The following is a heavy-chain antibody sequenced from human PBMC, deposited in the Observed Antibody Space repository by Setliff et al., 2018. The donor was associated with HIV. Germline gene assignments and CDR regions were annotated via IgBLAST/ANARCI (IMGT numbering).Heavy chain of an antibody. CDR2: ISTYNGNT. J-gene: IGHJ4*02. Sequence: ASVKVSCKASGYTFTGYYMHWVRQAPGQGLEWMAWISTYNGNTNYAPQFQGRVSVTTDTATSTVHMELRSLRSDDTAMYYCARDMDYSNPDYWGQGTLVTVSS. D-gene: IGHD4-4*01. CDR3: ARDMDYSNPDY. V-gene: IGHV1-18*04. CDR1: GYTFTGYY.